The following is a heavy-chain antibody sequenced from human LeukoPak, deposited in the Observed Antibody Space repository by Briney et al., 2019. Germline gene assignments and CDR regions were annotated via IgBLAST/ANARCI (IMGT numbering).Heavy chain of an antibody. J-gene: IGHJ4*02. CDR1: GDSFSDYH. D-gene: IGHD3-22*01. V-gene: IGHV4-4*07. Sequence: PSETLSLTCTVSGDSFSDYHWSWLRQPAGKRLEWIGRVYARGYTNYNPSLRSRVTMSLDTSKKQLSLRLSSVSAADTAVYYCARDGLYSNGYSYFDYWGQGTLVTVSP. CDR2: VYARGYT. CDR3: ARDGLYSNGYSYFDY.